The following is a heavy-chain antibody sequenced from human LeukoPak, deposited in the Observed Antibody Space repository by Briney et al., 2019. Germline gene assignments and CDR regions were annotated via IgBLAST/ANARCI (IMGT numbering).Heavy chain of an antibody. CDR2: IYPGDSDA. J-gene: IGHJ4*02. Sequence: GEPLNISCEGSGYSFTTYWIGWVRQLPGKALEWVGFIYPGDSDARYSPSLQGQVTISADKSISTAYLQWRRLKVSDTAIYYCAITRGYNYGSFDYWGQGTLVTVSS. D-gene: IGHD5-18*01. CDR1: GYSFTTYW. CDR3: AITRGYNYGSFDY. V-gene: IGHV5-51*01.